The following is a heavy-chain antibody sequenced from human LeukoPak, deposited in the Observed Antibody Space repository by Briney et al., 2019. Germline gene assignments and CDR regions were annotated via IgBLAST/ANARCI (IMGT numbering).Heavy chain of an antibody. Sequence: SETLSLTCTVSGGSISSGSYYWSWIRQPAGKGLEWIGRIYTGGSTNYNPSLKSRVTISVDMSKNQFSLKLSSVTAADTAVYYCARGVVPAAPFSYWGQGTLVTVSS. V-gene: IGHV4-61*02. CDR1: GGSISSGSYY. CDR3: ARGVVPAAPFSY. J-gene: IGHJ4*02. D-gene: IGHD2-2*01. CDR2: IYTGGST.